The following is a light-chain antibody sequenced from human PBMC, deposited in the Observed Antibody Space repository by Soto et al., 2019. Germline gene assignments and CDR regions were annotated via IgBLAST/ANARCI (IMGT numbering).Light chain of an antibody. CDR1: QSVLYNSNNKNY. CDR3: HQYYGSLPT. Sequence: DIVMTQSPDSLAVSLGEEATINCKSSQSVLYNSNNKNYLAWYQQKPGQPPKLLIYWASARESGVPDRFSGSGSGTDFTLTISSLQAEDVAVYYCHQYYGSLPTFGQGTKVEI. J-gene: IGKJ1*01. V-gene: IGKV4-1*01. CDR2: WAS.